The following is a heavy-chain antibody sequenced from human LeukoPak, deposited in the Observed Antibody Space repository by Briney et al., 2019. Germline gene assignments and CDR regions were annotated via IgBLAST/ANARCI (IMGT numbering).Heavy chain of an antibody. D-gene: IGHD2-2*01. V-gene: IGHV3-30*04. CDR3: ASLYIVVVPAAMPHWFDP. J-gene: IGHJ5*02. Sequence: GGSLRLSCAAPGFTFSSYAMHWVRQAPGKGLEWVAVISYDGSNKYYADSVKGRFTISRDNSKNTLYLQMNSLRAEDTAVYYCASLYIVVVPAAMPHWFDPWGQGTLVTVSS. CDR1: GFTFSSYA. CDR2: ISYDGSNK.